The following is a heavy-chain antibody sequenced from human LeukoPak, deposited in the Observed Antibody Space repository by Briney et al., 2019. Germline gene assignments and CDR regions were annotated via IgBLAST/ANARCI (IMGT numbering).Heavy chain of an antibody. J-gene: IGHJ4*02. CDR3: ARLGYCSGGSCYSVGYFDY. D-gene: IGHD2-15*01. V-gene: IGHV4-34*01. Sequence: PSETLSLTCAVYGGSFSGYYWSWIRQPPGKGLEWIGEINHSGSTNYNPSLKSRVTISVDTSKNQFSLKLSSVTAADTAVYYCARLGYCSGGSCYSVGYFDYWGQGTLVTVSS. CDR1: GGSFSGYY. CDR2: INHSGST.